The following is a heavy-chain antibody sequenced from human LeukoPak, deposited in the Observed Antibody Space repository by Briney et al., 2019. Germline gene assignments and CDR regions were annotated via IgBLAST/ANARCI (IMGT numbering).Heavy chain of an antibody. V-gene: IGHV4-39*07. J-gene: IGHJ3*02. CDR3: ARGLGDSDAFDI. Sequence: PSETLSLTCTVSGGSISSSYYYWGWIRQPPGKGLEWIGSIYHSGSTYYNPSLKSRVTISVDRSKNQFSLKLSSVTAADTAVYYCARGLGDSDAFDIWGQGTMVTVSS. CDR1: GGSISSSYYY. D-gene: IGHD2-21*01. CDR2: IYHSGST.